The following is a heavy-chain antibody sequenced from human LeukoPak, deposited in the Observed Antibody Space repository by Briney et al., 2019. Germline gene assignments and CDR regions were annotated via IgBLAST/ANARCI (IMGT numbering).Heavy chain of an antibody. V-gene: IGHV3-74*01. CDR2: INNDGTSR. CDR3: ANQQLGNVY. CDR1: GFAFSSFW. D-gene: IGHD6-13*01. J-gene: IGHJ4*02. Sequence: PGGSLRLSCAASGFAFSSFWMHWVRQAPGKGLVWVSRINNDGTSRSYADSVKGRFTISRDNAKNTLYRQMNSLRAEDTAVYYCANQQLGNVYWGQGTMVTVSS.